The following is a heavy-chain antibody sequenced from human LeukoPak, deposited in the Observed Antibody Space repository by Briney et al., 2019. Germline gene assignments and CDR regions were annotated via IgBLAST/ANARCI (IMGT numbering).Heavy chain of an antibody. CDR2: IIAIFGTA. V-gene: IGHV1-69*01. D-gene: IGHD2-2*01. J-gene: IGHJ5*02. CDR1: GGTFSSYA. CDR3: ARVVPAAIGGFWFDP. Sequence: SVKVSCKASGGTFSSYAISWVRQAPGQGLEWMGGIIAIFGTANYAQKFQGRVTITADESTSTAYMELSSLRSEDTAVYYCARVVPAAIGGFWFDPWGQGTLVTVSS.